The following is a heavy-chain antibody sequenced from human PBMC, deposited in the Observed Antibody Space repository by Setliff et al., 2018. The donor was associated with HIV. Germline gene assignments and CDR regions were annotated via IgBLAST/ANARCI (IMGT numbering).Heavy chain of an antibody. CDR1: GGSMSSYY. V-gene: IGHV4-59*12. J-gene: IGHJ6*02. CDR3: ARPGSSSYYYAMDV. CDR2: IYYTGST. Sequence: KPSETLSLTCTVSGGSMSSYYWSWIRQPPGKGLEWIGSIYYTGSTDYNPSLRSRVTFSVDTSKNQFSLNLRSVTAADTAVYYCARPGSSSYYYAMDVWGQGTTVTVSS. D-gene: IGHD3-10*01.